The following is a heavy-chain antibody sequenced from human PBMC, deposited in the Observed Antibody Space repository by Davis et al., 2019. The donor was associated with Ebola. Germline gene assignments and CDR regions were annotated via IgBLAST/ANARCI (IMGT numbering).Heavy chain of an antibody. Sequence: GESLKISCAASGFIFSSHVMSWVRQAPGKGLEWVSTILHSGGNTYYPDSVKGRFTISRDNSKNTLYLQMNSLRAEDTAVYYCAKVGAIRRDQRLDYWGQGTLVTVSS. CDR2: ILHSGGNT. D-gene: IGHD3-10*01. CDR1: GFIFSSHV. CDR3: AKVGAIRRDQRLDY. J-gene: IGHJ4*02. V-gene: IGHV3-23*01.